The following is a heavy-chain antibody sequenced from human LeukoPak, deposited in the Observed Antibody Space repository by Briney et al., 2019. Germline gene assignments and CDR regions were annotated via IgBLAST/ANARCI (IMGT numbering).Heavy chain of an antibody. V-gene: IGHV4-59*08. J-gene: IGHJ4*02. CDR3: ARQPPSGSYWGTFDY. Sequence: SETLSLTCTVSGGSISSYYWSWIRQPPGKGLEWIGYIYYSGSTNYNPSLKSRVTISVETSKNQFSLKLSSVTAADTAVYYCARQPPSGSYWGTFDYWGQGTLVTVSS. D-gene: IGHD1-26*01. CDR1: GGSISSYY. CDR2: IYYSGST.